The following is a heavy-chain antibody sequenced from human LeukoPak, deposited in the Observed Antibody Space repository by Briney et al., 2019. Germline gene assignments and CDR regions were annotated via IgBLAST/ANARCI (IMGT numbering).Heavy chain of an antibody. CDR1: GFTFSSNY. CDR3: AREGGYNIRSYAFDI. CDR2: IYSGGST. D-gene: IGHD5-12*01. Sequence: GGSLRLSCAASGFTFSSNYMSWVPQAPGQGLEGGSVIYSGGSTYYADSVKGRFTISRHNSKNTLYLQMNSLRAEDTAVYYCAREGGYNIRSYAFDIWGQGTMVTVSS. J-gene: IGHJ3*02. V-gene: IGHV3-53*04.